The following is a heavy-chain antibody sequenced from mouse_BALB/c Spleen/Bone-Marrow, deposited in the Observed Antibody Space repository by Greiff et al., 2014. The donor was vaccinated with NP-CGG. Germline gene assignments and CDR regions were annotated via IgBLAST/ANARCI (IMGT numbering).Heavy chain of an antibody. V-gene: IGHV2-5*01. D-gene: IGHD2-1*01. CDR1: GFSLTSYG. CDR3: AKNLRGNYVRAMDY. CDR2: ICRGGST. J-gene: IGHJ4*01. Sequence: QVQLKESGPGLVQPSQSLSITCTVSGFSLTSYGVHWVRQSPGKGLEWLGVICRGGSTDYNAAFMSRLSITKDNFKSQVFFKMNSLQADDTAIYYCAKNLRGNYVRAMDYWGQGTSVTVSS.